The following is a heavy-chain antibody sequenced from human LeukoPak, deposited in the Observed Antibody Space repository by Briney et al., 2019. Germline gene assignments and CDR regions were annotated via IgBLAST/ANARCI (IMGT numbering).Heavy chain of an antibody. J-gene: IGHJ6*02. CDR1: GYTFTSYG. CDR3: ARDPYYYGSGSYYNPDYYYYGMDV. D-gene: IGHD3-10*01. V-gene: IGHV1-18*01. Sequence: ASVKVSRKASGYTFTSYGISWVRQAPGQGLEWMGWISAYNGNTNYAQKLQGRVTMTTDTSTSTAYMELRSLRSDDTAVYYCARDPYYYGSGSYYNPDYYYYGMDVWGQGTTVTVSS. CDR2: ISAYNGNT.